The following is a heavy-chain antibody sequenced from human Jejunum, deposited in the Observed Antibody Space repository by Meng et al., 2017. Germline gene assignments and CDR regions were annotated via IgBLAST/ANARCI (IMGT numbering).Heavy chain of an antibody. Sequence: QLQQPGPGLVKPSQTPSPTCAIAGDNVSSNSAGWNWIRQSPSRGLEWLGRTYYRSKWYIDYAVSVKSRITINPDTSKNQFSLHLNSVTPEDTAVYYCAGGGLVRSTRGYFDYWGQGTLVTVSS. CDR1: GDNVSSNSAG. CDR3: AGGGLVRSTRGYFDY. D-gene: IGHD1-26*01. CDR2: TYYRSKWYI. V-gene: IGHV6-1*01. J-gene: IGHJ4*02.